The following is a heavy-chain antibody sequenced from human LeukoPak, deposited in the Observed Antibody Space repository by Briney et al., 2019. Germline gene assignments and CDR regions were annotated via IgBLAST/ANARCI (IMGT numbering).Heavy chain of an antibody. J-gene: IGHJ4*02. CDR1: GFTFSSYA. Sequence: GGSLRLSCAASGFTFSSYAMSWVRQAPGKGLEWVSAISGSGGSTYYADSVKGRLTISRDNSKNTLYLQMNSLRAEDTAVYYCAKGPRGGWYYFDYWGQGTLVTVSS. V-gene: IGHV3-23*01. CDR3: AKGPRGGWYYFDY. CDR2: ISGSGGST. D-gene: IGHD6-19*01.